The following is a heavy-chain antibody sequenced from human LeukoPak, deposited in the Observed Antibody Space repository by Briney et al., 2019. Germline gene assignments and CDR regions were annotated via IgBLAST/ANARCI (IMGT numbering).Heavy chain of an antibody. CDR2: ISPNNGHT. V-gene: IGHV1-18*01. CDR1: GYSFTKYG. CDR3: ARDYRYYYGSGKYFPFDY. J-gene: IGHJ4*02. D-gene: IGHD3-10*01. Sequence: ASVKVSCKASGYSFTKYGINWVRHVPGQGLEWMGWISPNNGHTNYAQNFQGRVTVTTGTSTSTAYMELRSLTSDDAAVYYCARDYRYYYGSGKYFPFDYWGQGTLVTVSS.